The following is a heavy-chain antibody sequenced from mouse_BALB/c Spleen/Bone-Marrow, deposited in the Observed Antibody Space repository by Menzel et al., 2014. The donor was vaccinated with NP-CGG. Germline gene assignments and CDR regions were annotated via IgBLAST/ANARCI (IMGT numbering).Heavy chain of an antibody. Sequence: VQLQQSGPELVKPGASVKMSCKASGYTFTSYIIHWVKQKPGPGLEWIGYINPYNDDTKYTERFRNKATLTSDKSSSTADMELSSLTSDDAAVYYCARWHYYGAYWGQGTLVTVSA. CDR2: INPYNDDT. V-gene: IGHV1-14*01. J-gene: IGHJ3*01. CDR3: ARWHYYGAY. CDR1: GYTFTSYI. D-gene: IGHD1-2*01.